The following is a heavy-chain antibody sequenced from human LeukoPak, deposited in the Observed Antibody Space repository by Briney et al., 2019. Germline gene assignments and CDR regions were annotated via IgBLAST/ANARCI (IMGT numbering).Heavy chain of an antibody. D-gene: IGHD5-24*01. CDR3: ARDGKGMATIDY. J-gene: IGHJ4*02. V-gene: IGHV3-21*01. Sequence: GGSLRLSSAASGSTFSSYSMNWVRQAPGKGLEWVSSISSSSSYIYYADSVKGRFTISRDNAKNSLYLQMNSLRAEDTAVYYCARDGKGMATIDYWGQGTLVTVSS. CDR1: GSTFSSYS. CDR2: ISSSSSYI.